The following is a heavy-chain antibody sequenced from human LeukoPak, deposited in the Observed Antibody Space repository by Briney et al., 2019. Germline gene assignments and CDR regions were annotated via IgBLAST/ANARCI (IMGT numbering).Heavy chain of an antibody. CDR3: AKALGLGELSFEY. Sequence: GGSLRLSCAASGCTFSSYAMSWGRQAPGKGLEWVSAISGSGGSTYYADSVKGRFTISRDNSKNTLYLQMNSLRAEDTAVYYCAKALGLGELSFEYWGQGTLVTVSS. CDR1: GCTFSSYA. J-gene: IGHJ4*02. CDR2: ISGSGGST. D-gene: IGHD3-16*02. V-gene: IGHV3-23*01.